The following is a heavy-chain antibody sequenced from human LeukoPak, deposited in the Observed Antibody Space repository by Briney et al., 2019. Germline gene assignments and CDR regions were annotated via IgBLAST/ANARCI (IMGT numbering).Heavy chain of an antibody. Sequence: GGSLRLSCAASGFTFSSYSMNWVRQAPGKGLEWVSYISSSSSTIYYADSVKGRFTISRDNAKNSLYLQMNSMRAEDTAVYYCARDDVVIQLDYWGQGTLVTVSS. D-gene: IGHD3-22*01. CDR1: GFTFSSYS. J-gene: IGHJ4*02. CDR2: ISSSSSTI. CDR3: ARDDVVIQLDY. V-gene: IGHV3-48*04.